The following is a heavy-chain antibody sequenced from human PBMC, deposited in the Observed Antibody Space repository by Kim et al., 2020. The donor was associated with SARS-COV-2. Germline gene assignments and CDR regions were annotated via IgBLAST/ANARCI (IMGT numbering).Heavy chain of an antibody. CDR3: AKVGYCSSTSCYAIPRDDAFDI. Sequence: GGSLRLSCAASGFTFSSYAMHWVRQAPGKGLEWVAVIWYDGSNKYYADSVKGRFTISRDNSKNTLYLQMNSLRAEDTAVYYCAKVGYCSSTSCYAIPRDDAFDIWGQGTMVTVSS. CDR2: IWYDGSNK. V-gene: IGHV3-33*06. J-gene: IGHJ3*02. CDR1: GFTFSSYA. D-gene: IGHD2-2*01.